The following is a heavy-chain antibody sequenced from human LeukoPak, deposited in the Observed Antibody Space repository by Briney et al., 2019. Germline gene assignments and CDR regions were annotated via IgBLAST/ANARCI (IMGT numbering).Heavy chain of an antibody. CDR3: ARGRFLEWSEYYYYYYGMDV. CDR2: MNPNSGNT. Sequence: ASVKVSCKASGYTFTSYDINWVRQATGQGLEWMGWMNPNSGNTGYAQKFQGRVTMTRNTSISTAYMELSSLRSEDTAVYYCARGRFLEWSEYYYYYYGMDVWGQGTTVTVSS. CDR1: GYTFTSYD. D-gene: IGHD3-3*01. J-gene: IGHJ6*02. V-gene: IGHV1-8*01.